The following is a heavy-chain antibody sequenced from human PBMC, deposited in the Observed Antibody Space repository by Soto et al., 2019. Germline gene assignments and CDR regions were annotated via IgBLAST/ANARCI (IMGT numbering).Heavy chain of an antibody. J-gene: IGHJ4*02. Sequence: PSETLSLTCTVSGVSISNDVYYWTWIRQYPGKGLEWVGYIYYTGSTYYNPSLTSRVMMSVDTSKNQFSLKLSSVTAADTAVYYCARQEYGDSVFLAYWCQGTLVTVSS. CDR2: IYYTGST. V-gene: IGHV4-31*03. D-gene: IGHD4-17*01. CDR3: ARQEYGDSVFLAY. CDR1: GVSISNDVYY.